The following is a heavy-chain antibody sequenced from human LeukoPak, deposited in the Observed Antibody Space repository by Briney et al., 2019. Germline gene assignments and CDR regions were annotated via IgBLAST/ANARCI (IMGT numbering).Heavy chain of an antibody. D-gene: IGHD6-13*01. J-gene: IGHJ6*02. CDR2: IYSGGST. CDR1: GFTVSSNY. Sequence: GGSLRLSCAASGFTVSSNYMSWVRQAPGKGLEWVSVIYSGGSTYYADSVKGRFTISRDNSKNTLYLQMNSLRAEDTAVYYCAKDLRAAAGTKDYYGMDVWGQGTTVTVSS. V-gene: IGHV3-53*01. CDR3: AKDLRAAAGTKDYYGMDV.